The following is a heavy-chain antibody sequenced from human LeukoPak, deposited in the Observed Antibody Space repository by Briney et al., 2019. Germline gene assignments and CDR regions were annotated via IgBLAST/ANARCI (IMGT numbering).Heavy chain of an antibody. J-gene: IGHJ4*02. D-gene: IGHD3-10*01. V-gene: IGHV3-7*04. Sequence: GGSLRLSCAASGFTFSSYWMTWVRQAPGKRLEWVANIKQDGSAKHYVGSVQGRFTTSRDNAKTSLYLQMNSLRAEDTAVYYCARDYYASGTHDFWGQGTLVTVSS. CDR3: ARDYYASGTHDF. CDR1: GFTFSSYW. CDR2: IKQDGSAK.